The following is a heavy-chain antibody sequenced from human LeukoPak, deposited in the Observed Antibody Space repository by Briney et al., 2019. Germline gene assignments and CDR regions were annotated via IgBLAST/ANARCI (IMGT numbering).Heavy chain of an antibody. CDR3: ARDSLDVLLYD. J-gene: IGHJ4*02. CDR2: ISGSGGST. V-gene: IGHV3-23*01. Sequence: GGSLRLSCAASGFTFSSYAMSWVRQAPGKGLEWVSAISGSGGSTYYADSVKGRFTISRDNAKNSLYLQMNSLRAEDTAVYYCARDSLDVLLYDWGQGTLVTVSS. CDR1: GFTFSSYA. D-gene: IGHD3-10*01.